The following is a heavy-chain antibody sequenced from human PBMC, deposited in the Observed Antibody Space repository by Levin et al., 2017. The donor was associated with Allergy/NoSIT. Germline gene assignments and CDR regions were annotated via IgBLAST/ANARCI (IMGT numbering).Heavy chain of an antibody. Sequence: ASVKVSCKASGYTFTGYYMHWLRQAPGQGLEWMGWINPNSGGTNYAQKFQGRVTMTRDTSISTAYMVLSRLRSDDTAVYSCARLPYGTHIDDTSGYYPGGYFDLWGRGTLVTVSS. CDR1: GYTFTGYY. J-gene: IGHJ2*01. D-gene: IGHD3-22*01. V-gene: IGHV1-2*02. CDR3: ARLPYGTHIDDTSGYYPGGYFDL. CDR2: INPNSGGT.